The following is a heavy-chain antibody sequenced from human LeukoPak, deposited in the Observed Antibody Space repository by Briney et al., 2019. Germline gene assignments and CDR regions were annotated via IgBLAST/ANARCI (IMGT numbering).Heavy chain of an antibody. D-gene: IGHD2-2*01. CDR1: GYTLTELS. V-gene: IGHV1-24*01. CDR3: AAHCSSTSCYFLIADYGMDV. J-gene: IGHJ6*02. Sequence: ASVKVSCRVSGYTLTELSMHWVRQAPGKGLEWMGGFDPEDGETICAQKFQGRVTMTEDTSTDTAYMELSSLRSEDTAVYYCAAHCSSTSCYFLIADYGMDVWGQGTTVTVSS. CDR2: FDPEDGET.